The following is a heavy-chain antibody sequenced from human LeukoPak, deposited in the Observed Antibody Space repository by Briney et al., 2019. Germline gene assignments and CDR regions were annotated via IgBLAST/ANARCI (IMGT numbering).Heavy chain of an antibody. CDR1: GYTFTGYY. V-gene: IGHV1-2*02. J-gene: IGHJ4*02. D-gene: IGHD4-17*01. CDR3: ARVINGDYGGGFDY. Sequence: GASVKVSCKASGYTFTGYYMHWVRQAPGQGLEWMGWINPNSGGTNYAQKFQGRVTMTRDTSISTAYMELSRLRSDDTAVYYCARVINGDYGGGFDYWGQGTLVTVSS. CDR2: INPNSGGT.